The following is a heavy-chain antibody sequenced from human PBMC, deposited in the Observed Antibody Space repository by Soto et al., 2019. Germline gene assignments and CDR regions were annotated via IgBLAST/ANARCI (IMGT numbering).Heavy chain of an antibody. CDR3: AKVARIYNWNYYFDY. J-gene: IGHJ4*02. V-gene: IGHV3-30*18. Sequence: GGSLRLSCAASGFTFSSYGMHWVRQAPGKGLEWVAVISYDGSNKYYADSVKGRFTISRDNSKNTLYLQMNSLRAEDTAVYYCAKVARIYNWNYYFDYWGQGTLVTVSS. D-gene: IGHD1-7*01. CDR2: ISYDGSNK. CDR1: GFTFSSYG.